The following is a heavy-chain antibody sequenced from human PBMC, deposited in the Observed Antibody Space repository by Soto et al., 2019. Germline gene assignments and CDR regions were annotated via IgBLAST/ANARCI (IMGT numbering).Heavy chain of an antibody. CDR3: ARKDDYRKNGWFDP. D-gene: IGHD4-4*01. CDR2: IYHSGST. V-gene: IGHV4-30-2*01. CDR1: GGSISSGGYS. J-gene: IGHJ5*02. Sequence: SETLSLTCAVSGGSISSGGYSWSWIRQPPGKGLEWIGYIYHSGSTYYNPSLKSRVTISVDRSKNQFSLKLSSVTAADTAVYYCARKDDYRKNGWFDPWGQGTPVTVSS.